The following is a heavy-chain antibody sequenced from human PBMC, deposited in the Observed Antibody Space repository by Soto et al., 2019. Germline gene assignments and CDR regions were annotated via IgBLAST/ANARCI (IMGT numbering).Heavy chain of an antibody. CDR1: GGSISSYY. J-gene: IGHJ3*02. Sequence: PSETLSLTCTVSGGSISSYYWSWIRQPPGKGLEWIGYIYYSGSTNYNPSLKSRVTISVDTSKNQFSLKLSSVTAADTAVYYCARTYYYHSTAFDIWGQGTMVTVSS. V-gene: IGHV4-59*01. CDR2: IYYSGST. D-gene: IGHD3-22*01. CDR3: ARTYYYHSTAFDI.